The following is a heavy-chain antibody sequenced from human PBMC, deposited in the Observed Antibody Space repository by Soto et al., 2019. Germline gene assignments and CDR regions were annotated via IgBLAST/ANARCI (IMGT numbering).Heavy chain of an antibody. CDR1: GGSLRNSV. Sequence: QVQLVQSGAEVKKPGSSVKVSCTASGGSLRNSVISWVRQAPAQRLEWMGGGMPILGTANYAQKFQGRVTMTADEATSTAYMDLSSLSPDDTAVYYCARLGHPGHWGPGTLVIVSS. V-gene: IGHV1-69*01. J-gene: IGHJ4*02. CDR2: GMPILGTA. CDR3: ARLGHPGH.